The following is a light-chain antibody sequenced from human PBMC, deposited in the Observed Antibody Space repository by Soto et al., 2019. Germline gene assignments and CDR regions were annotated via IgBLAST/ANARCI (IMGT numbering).Light chain of an antibody. J-gene: IGKJ1*01. V-gene: IGKV1-39*01. Sequence: DIQMTQSPSSLSASVGDRVTITCRASQSIKTYLNWYHQKPGKAPKLLIYAASSLQSGVPSRLSGSGSGTDFTLTISSLQPEDFATYYCQQSHSSPGTFGQGTKVEIK. CDR2: AAS. CDR3: QQSHSSPGT. CDR1: QSIKTY.